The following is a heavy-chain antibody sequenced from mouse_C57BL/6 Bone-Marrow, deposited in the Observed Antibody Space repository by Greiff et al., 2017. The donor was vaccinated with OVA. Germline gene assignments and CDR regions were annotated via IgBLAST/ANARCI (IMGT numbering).Heavy chain of an antibody. J-gene: IGHJ2*01. CDR2: IYPGSGST. Sequence: QVQLQQPGAELVKPGASVKMSCKASGYTFTSYWITWVKQRPGQGLEWIGDIYPGSGSTKYNEKFKSKATLTVDTSSSTAYMQLSSLTSEDSAVYYCARYDVYYFDFWGRGPTLPVSS. CDR3: ARYDVYYFDF. V-gene: IGHV1-55*01. CDR1: GYTFTSYW. D-gene: IGHD2-3*01.